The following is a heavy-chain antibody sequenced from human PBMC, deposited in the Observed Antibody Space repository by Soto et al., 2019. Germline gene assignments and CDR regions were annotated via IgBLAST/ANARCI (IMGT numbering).Heavy chain of an antibody. D-gene: IGHD2-2*01. CDR2: IYYSGST. CDR1: GGSISSYY. J-gene: IGHJ6*03. CDR3: ARVKGVVVPAATDYYYYYYMDV. V-gene: IGHV4-59*01. Sequence: PSETLSLTCTVSGGSISSYYWSWIRQPPGKGLEWIGYIYYSGSTNYNPSLKSRVTISVDTSKNQFSLELSSVTAADTAVYYCARVKGVVVPAATDYYYYYYMDVWGKGTTVTVSS.